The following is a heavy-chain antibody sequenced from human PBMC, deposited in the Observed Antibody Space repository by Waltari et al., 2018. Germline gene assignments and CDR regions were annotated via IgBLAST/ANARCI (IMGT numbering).Heavy chain of an antibody. CDR1: GGSISTKYN. D-gene: IGHD4-17*01. CDR3: GRIAFGDDGGYFQH. Sequence: QLQLQESGPGLVKPSETLSLTCTVSGGSISTKYNWGRIRQPPGKGLEWMGNMQYRGSTFYNPSLKSRVTISLDTSKNQFSLRLSSVGAADTAVYFCGRIAFGDDGGYFQHWGQGTLVTVSS. CDR2: MQYRGST. V-gene: IGHV4-39*01. J-gene: IGHJ1*01.